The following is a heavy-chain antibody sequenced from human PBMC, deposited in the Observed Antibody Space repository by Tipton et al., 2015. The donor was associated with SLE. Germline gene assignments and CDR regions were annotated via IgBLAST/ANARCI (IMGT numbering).Heavy chain of an antibody. D-gene: IGHD6-13*01. CDR1: GGSISSSSYY. CDR3: ARVPVDGYSSSWYANYYYYYYIDV. CDR2: IYYSGST. Sequence: TLSLTCTVSGGSISSSSYYWGWIRQPPGKGLEWIGSIYYSGSTYYNSSLKSRVTISVDTSKNQFSLKLSSVTAADTAVYYCARVPVDGYSSSWYANYYYYYYIDVWCKGTTVTVSS. V-gene: IGHV4-39*07. J-gene: IGHJ6*03.